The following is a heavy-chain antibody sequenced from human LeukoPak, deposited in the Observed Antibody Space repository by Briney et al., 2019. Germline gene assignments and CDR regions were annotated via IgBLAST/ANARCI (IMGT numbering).Heavy chain of an antibody. CDR3: ARWLSLGQTDY. V-gene: IGHV4-61*02. J-gene: IGHJ4*02. Sequence: SETLSLTCTVSGGSISSGSYYWNWIRQPAGKGLEWIGRIYSSGSTNYNPSLKSRVTLSVDTSKNQFSLKLSSVTAADTAVYYCARWLSLGQTDYWGQGTLVTVSS. D-gene: IGHD3-16*01. CDR1: GGSISSGSYY. CDR2: IYSSGST.